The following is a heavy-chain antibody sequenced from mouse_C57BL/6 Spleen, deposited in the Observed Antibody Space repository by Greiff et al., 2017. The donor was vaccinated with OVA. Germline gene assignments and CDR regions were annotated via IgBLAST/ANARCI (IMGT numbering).Heavy chain of an antibody. D-gene: IGHD1-1*01. Sequence: VQLVESGPGLVAPSQSLSITCTVSGFSLTSYGVHWVRQPPGKGLEWLVVIWSDGSTTYNSALKSRLSISKDNSKSQVFLKMNSLQTDDTAMYYCARHLYYGSSYDYAMDYWGQGTSVTVSS. CDR2: IWSDGST. CDR3: ARHLYYGSSYDYAMDY. V-gene: IGHV2-6-1*01. J-gene: IGHJ4*01. CDR1: GFSLTSYG.